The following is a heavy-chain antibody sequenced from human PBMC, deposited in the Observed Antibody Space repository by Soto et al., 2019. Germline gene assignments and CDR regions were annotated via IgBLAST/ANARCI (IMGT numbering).Heavy chain of an antibody. V-gene: IGHV3-74*01. J-gene: IGHJ4*02. Sequence: EVQLVESGGGLVQPGGSLRLSCAASGFTFSSYWMHWVRQAPGKGLVWVSRINIDGSRISYADSVKGRCTISRDNAKNKLYKEMNSLGVEDTAVYYCIRGDGDRYDGHGYLGRHWGQGTLVTVST. D-gene: IGHD3-22*01. CDR2: INIDGSRI. CDR3: IRGDGDRYDGHGYLGRH. CDR1: GFTFSSYW.